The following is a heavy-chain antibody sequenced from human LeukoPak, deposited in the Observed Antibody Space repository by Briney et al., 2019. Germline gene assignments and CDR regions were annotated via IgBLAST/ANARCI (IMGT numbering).Heavy chain of an antibody. D-gene: IGHD1-26*01. J-gene: IGHJ6*02. Sequence: GGSLRLSCAASGFNFRSYGMHWVRQAPGKGLEWVAVIWFDGSNKYYADSVKGRFTISRDNAKNSLYLQMNSLRAEDTAVYYCARSIPPYYYYGMDVWGQGTTVTVSS. CDR1: GFNFRSYG. CDR3: ARSIPPYYYYGMDV. CDR2: IWFDGSNK. V-gene: IGHV3-33*03.